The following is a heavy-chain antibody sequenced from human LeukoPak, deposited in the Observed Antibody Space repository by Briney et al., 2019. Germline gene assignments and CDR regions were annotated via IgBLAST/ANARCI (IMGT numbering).Heavy chain of an antibody. CDR2: ISSTGSTI. CDR3: ARDRDTAFLRADY. CDR1: GFTLSLYA. D-gene: IGHD5-18*01. Sequence: GGSLRLCCAASGFTLSLYAIHWARQAPGKGLEWISYISSTGSTIYYADSVKGRFTISRDNAKNSLYLQMNSLRAEDTAVYYCARDRDTAFLRADYWGQGTLVTFSS. V-gene: IGHV3-48*03. J-gene: IGHJ4*02.